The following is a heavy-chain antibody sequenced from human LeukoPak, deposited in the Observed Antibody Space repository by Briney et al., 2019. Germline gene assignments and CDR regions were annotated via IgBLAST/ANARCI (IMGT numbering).Heavy chain of an antibody. CDR3: ARVSGIKGSYGY. V-gene: IGHV1-18*01. CDR2: ISAYNGNT. D-gene: IGHD5-18*01. Sequence: ASVKVSCQASGYTFTSYGISWVRQAPGQGLEWMGWISAYNGNTNYAQKLQGRVTITTDTSTSTAYMELRSLRSDDTAVYYCARVSGIKGSYGYWGQGTLVTVSS. CDR1: GYTFTSYG. J-gene: IGHJ4*02.